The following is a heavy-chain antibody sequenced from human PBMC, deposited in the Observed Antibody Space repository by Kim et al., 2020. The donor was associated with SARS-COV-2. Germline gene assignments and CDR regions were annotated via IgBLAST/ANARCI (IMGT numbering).Heavy chain of an antibody. Sequence: GGSLRLSCAASGFTFSSYEMNWVRQAPGKGLEWVSYISSSGSTIYYADSVKGRFTISRDNAKNSLYLQMNSLRAEDTAVYYCARDDGEYDYVWGSYRPADAFDIWGQGTMVTVSS. V-gene: IGHV3-48*03. CDR3: ARDDGEYDYVWGSYRPADAFDI. CDR1: GFTFSSYE. J-gene: IGHJ3*02. CDR2: ISSSGSTI. D-gene: IGHD3-16*02.